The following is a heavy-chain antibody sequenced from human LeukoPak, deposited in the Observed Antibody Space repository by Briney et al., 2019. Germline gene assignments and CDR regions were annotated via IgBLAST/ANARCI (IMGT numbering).Heavy chain of an antibody. CDR2: ISYDGSNK. J-gene: IGHJ4*02. Sequence: PGGSLRLSCAASGFTFSSYAMHWVRQAPGKGLEWVAVISYDGSNKYYADSVKGRFTISRDNSKNTLYLQMSSLRAEDTAVYYCARARIVGATTPPDYWGQGTLVTVSS. CDR3: ARARIVGATTPPDY. V-gene: IGHV3-30*04. D-gene: IGHD1-26*01. CDR1: GFTFSSYA.